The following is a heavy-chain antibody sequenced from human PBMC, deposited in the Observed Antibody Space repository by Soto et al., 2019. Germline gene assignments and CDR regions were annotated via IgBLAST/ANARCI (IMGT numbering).Heavy chain of an antibody. CDR2: IIPIFGTA. J-gene: IGHJ6*02. Sequence: SVKVSCKASGGTFSSYAISWVRQAPGQGLEWMGGIIPIFGTANYAQKFQGRVTITADESTSTAYMELSSLRSEDTAVYYCARGIYGGYDYCYYSMDVSGQRTTVTLCS. CDR3: ARGIYGGYDYCYYSMDV. D-gene: IGHD5-12*01. V-gene: IGHV1-69*13. CDR1: GGTFSSYA.